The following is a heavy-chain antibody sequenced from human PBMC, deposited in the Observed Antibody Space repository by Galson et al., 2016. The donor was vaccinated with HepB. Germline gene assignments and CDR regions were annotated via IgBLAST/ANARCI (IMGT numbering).Heavy chain of an antibody. D-gene: IGHD3-16*01. Sequence: CLRLAGAASGLSFSNSGMSWVRQAPGRGLEWVSGITRSGAATHSADFVKGRFTISRDNSKNTLYLYMNNLTAGDTAIYYCGKHGGFDYWGQGALVTVSS. J-gene: IGHJ4*02. CDR3: GKHGGFDY. CDR1: GLSFSNSG. CDR2: ITRSGAAT. V-gene: IGHV3-23*01.